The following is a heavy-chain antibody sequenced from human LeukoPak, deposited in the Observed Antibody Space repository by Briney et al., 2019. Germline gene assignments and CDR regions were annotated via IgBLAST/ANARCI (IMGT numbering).Heavy chain of an antibody. J-gene: IGHJ4*02. CDR2: INPNSGGT. D-gene: IGHD2-2*02. Sequence: GASVKVSCKASGYTFTGYYMHWVRQAPGQGLEWMGWINPNSGGTNYAQKFQGRVTMTRDTSISTAYMELSRLRSDDTAVYCCAILPDCSSTSCYTVDYWGQGTLVTVSS. CDR1: GYTFTGYY. V-gene: IGHV1-2*02. CDR3: AILPDCSSTSCYTVDY.